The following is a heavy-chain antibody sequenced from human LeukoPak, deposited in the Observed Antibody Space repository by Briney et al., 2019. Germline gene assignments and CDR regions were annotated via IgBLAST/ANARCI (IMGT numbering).Heavy chain of an antibody. CDR2: ISSSSSYI. CDR1: GFTFSSYS. V-gene: IGHV3-21*01. J-gene: IGHJ6*02. CDR3: TREGEPAAMGYYYYGMDV. Sequence: PGGSLRLSCAASGFTFSSYSMNWVRQAPGKGLEWVSSISSSSSYIYYADSVKGRFTISRDTATHSLYLQINSLRAEDTAVYYCTREGEPAAMGYYYYGMDVWGQGTTVTVSS. D-gene: IGHD2-2*01.